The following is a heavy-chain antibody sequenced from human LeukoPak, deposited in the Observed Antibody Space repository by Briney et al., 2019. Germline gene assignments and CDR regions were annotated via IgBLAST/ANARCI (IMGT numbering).Heavy chain of an antibody. D-gene: IGHD1-26*01. J-gene: IGHJ4*02. CDR3: ARGIVGAINLYDY. CDR2: IGIAGDT. V-gene: IGHV3-13*04. Sequence: GGSLRLSCAASGFTFSSYDMHWVRQAPGKGLEWVSAIGIAGDTYYSGSVKGRFTISRENAKNSLCLQMNSLRAGDTAIYYCARGIVGAINLYDYWGQGTLVTVSS. CDR1: GFTFSSYD.